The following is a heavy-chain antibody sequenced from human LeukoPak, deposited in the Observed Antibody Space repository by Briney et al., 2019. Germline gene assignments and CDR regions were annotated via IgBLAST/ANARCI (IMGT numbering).Heavy chain of an antibody. Sequence: HGESLKISCKGSGYSFTSYWIGWVRQMPGKGLEWMGIIYPGDSDTRYSPSFQGQVTISADKSNSTAYLQWSSLKASDTAMYYCARLPVECSGGSCYSLDYWGQGTLVTVSS. CDR1: GYSFTSYW. J-gene: IGHJ4*02. V-gene: IGHV5-51*01. D-gene: IGHD2-15*01. CDR3: ARLPVECSGGSCYSLDY. CDR2: IYPGDSDT.